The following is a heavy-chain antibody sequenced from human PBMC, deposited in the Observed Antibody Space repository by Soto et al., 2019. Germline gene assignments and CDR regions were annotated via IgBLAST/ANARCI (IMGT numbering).Heavy chain of an antibody. Sequence: QVQVEESGGGVVQPGRSLRLSCAASGFTFSSYGMHWVRQAPGKGLEWVAGISFDGSYKSYTDSVKGRFTSSRYNSRTTLYPQMNSLRAEDMAVYYWAQEKDSQQLGPSFDSWGKGTLVTVSS. CDR1: GFTFSSYG. D-gene: IGHD6-13*01. J-gene: IGHJ4*02. V-gene: IGHV3-30*18. CDR2: ISFDGSYK. CDR3: AQEKDSQQLGPSFDS.